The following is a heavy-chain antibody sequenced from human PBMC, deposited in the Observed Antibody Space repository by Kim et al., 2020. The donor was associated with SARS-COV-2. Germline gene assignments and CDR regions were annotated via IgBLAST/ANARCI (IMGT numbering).Heavy chain of an antibody. CDR3: ATIGRVQLWLY. CDR1: GFPFSTYA. V-gene: IGHV3-23*01. Sequence: GGSLRLSCAGSGFPFSTYAMSWVRQAPGKGLEWVSAISVSGGDTYYADSVKGRSTISRDNSKSTLYLQMNSLRADDTAVYYCATIGRVQLWLYWGQGTLVTVSS. CDR2: ISVSGGDT. D-gene: IGHD6-19*01. J-gene: IGHJ4*02.